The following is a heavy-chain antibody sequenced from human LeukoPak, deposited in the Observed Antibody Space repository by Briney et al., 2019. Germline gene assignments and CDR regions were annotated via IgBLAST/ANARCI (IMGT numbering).Heavy chain of an antibody. D-gene: IGHD2-2*01. CDR3: ASHVRYCTSTNCYQDAFDI. V-gene: IGHV3-7*03. CDR1: GFTFTSYW. CDR2: IKQDGSEK. J-gene: IGHJ3*02. Sequence: GGSLRLFCAASGFTFTSYWMGSVRQAAGKGLEWEANIKQDGSEKHYVVSVKGRFTISRDNAKNSLYLQMNSLRAEDTAVYYCASHVRYCTSTNCYQDAFDIWGQGTMVTVSS.